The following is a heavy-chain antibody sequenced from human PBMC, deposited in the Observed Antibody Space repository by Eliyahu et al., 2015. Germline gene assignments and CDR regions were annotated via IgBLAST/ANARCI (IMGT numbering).Heavy chain of an antibody. Sequence: QLQLQESGPGLVKPSETLSLTCXVXVGSISSSSYYWGWIRQPPGKGLEWIGSIYYSGSTYYNPSLKSRVTISVDTSKNQFSLKLSSVTAADTAVYYCARRLLNSHFDYWGQGTLVTVSS. V-gene: IGHV4-39*01. CDR2: IYYSGST. CDR3: ARRLLNSHFDY. D-gene: IGHD1/OR15-1a*01. J-gene: IGHJ4*02. CDR1: VGSISSSSYY.